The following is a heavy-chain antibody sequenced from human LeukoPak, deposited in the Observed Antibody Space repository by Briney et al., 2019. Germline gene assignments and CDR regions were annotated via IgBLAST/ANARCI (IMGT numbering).Heavy chain of an antibody. CDR1: GGSISSRSYY. J-gene: IGHJ4*02. Sequence: SETLSLTCTVSGGSISSRSYYWGWIRQPPGKGLEWIGSIYYSGSTYYNPSLKSRVTISVDTSRNQFSLKLSSVTAADTAVYYCARTSGRNSPDQRMGRFDYWGQGTLVTVSS. V-gene: IGHV4-39*07. D-gene: IGHD1-14*01. CDR3: ARTSGRNSPDQRMGRFDY. CDR2: IYYSGST.